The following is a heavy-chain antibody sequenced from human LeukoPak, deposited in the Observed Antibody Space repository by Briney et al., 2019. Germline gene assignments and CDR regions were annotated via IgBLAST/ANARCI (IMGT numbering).Heavy chain of an antibody. CDR1: GFTFSIYE. CDR2: ISSSGSTI. D-gene: IGHD3-10*01. CDR3: ARDPSVSYYGSGSYLDY. J-gene: IGHJ4*02. Sequence: SGGSLRLSCAASGFTFSIYEMNWVRQAPGKGLEWVSYISSSGSTIYYADSVKGRFTISRDNAKNSLYLQMNSLRAEDTAVYYCARDPSVSYYGSGSYLDYWGQGTLVTVSS. V-gene: IGHV3-48*03.